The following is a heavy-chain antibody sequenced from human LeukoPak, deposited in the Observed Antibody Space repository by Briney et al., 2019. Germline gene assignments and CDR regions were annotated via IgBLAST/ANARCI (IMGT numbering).Heavy chain of an antibody. CDR3: ARDLGGYGDYGTNFDY. V-gene: IGHV3-21*01. J-gene: IGHJ4*02. D-gene: IGHD4-17*01. Sequence: GGSLRLSCAASGFTFSSYEMNWVRQAPGKGLQWVSFISSSSSYIYYADSVKGRFTISRHNAKRSLYLQMNSLRAEDTAVYYCARDLGGYGDYGTNFDYWGQGTLVTVSS. CDR1: GFTFSSYE. CDR2: ISSSSSYI.